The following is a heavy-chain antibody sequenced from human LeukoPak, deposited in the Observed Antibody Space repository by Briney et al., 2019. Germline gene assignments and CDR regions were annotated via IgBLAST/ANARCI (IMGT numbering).Heavy chain of an antibody. V-gene: IGHV3-74*01. CDR1: GLTFSSDS. CDR3: ARNRDGLGL. D-gene: IGHD3-16*01. J-gene: IGHJ4*02. Sequence: GGSLRLSCAASGLTFSSDSMVWVRQAPGKGLVWVSYIYADGTSTTYADSVKGRFTISRDNAKKTVYLQMNSLTSEDTAVYYCARNRDGLGLWGQGTLVTVSS. CDR2: IYADGTST.